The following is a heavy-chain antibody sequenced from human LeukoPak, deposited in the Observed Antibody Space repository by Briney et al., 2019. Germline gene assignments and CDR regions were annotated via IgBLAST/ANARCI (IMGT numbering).Heavy chain of an antibody. CDR2: ISAYNGNT. CDR3: ARKYNWNYVYWFDP. D-gene: IGHD1-7*01. J-gene: IGHJ5*02. Sequence: ASVKVSCKASGYTFTSYGISWVRQAPGQGLEWMGWISAYNGNTNYAQKLQGRVTMTTDTSTSTAYMELRSLRSDDTAVYYCARKYNWNYVYWFDPWGQGTLVTVPS. CDR1: GYTFTSYG. V-gene: IGHV1-18*01.